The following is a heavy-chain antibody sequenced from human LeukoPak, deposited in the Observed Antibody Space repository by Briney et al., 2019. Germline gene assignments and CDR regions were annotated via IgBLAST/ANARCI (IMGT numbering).Heavy chain of an antibody. D-gene: IGHD3-10*01. Sequence: GGSLRLSCAASGFTFSSYAMSWVRQAPGKGLEWVSAISGSGGSTYYADSVKGRFTISKDNSKNTLYLQMNSLRAEDTAVYYCAKERYYGSGSYYKVNWFDPWGQGTLVTVSS. CDR3: AKERYYGSGSYYKVNWFDP. J-gene: IGHJ5*02. CDR1: GFTFSSYA. V-gene: IGHV3-23*01. CDR2: ISGSGGST.